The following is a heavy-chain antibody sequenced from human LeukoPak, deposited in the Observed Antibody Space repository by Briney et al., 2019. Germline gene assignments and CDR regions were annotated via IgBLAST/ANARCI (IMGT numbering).Heavy chain of an antibody. V-gene: IGHV4-34*01. CDR3: ARVDYSGSYYGLDC. CDR2: INHSGST. CDR1: GGSFSGYY. Sequence: PSEALSLTCAVYGGSFSGYYWSWVRQPPGKGLEWIGEINHSGSTNYNPSLKSRVTISVDTSKNRFSLKLSSVTAADTAVYYCARVDYSGSYYGLDCWGQGTLVTVSS. D-gene: IGHD1-26*01. J-gene: IGHJ4*02.